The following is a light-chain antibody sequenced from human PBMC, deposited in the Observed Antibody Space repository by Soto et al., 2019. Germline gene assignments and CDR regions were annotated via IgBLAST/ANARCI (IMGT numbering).Light chain of an antibody. CDR3: QHHNNWPIT. Sequence: EIVLTQSPATLSLSPGDRATLSCRASQSVSFYLAWYQQKPGQAPRLLIYDASNRATGIPARFSGSGSGTDFTLTISSLEPEDFAVSYCQHHNNWPITFGQGTRLEI. CDR1: QSVSFY. CDR2: DAS. J-gene: IGKJ5*01. V-gene: IGKV3-11*01.